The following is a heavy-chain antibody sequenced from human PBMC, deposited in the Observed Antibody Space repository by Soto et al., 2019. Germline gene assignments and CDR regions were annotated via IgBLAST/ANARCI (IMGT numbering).Heavy chain of an antibody. CDR2: FEPEGGET. V-gene: IGHV1-24*01. Sequence: ASVKVSCKVSGYTLTELSMHWVRQAPGKGLEGMGGFEPEGGETIYAQKFHGRVTMTEDTSKDTAYMQLSSIRSEDTAVYYCETYYYDNSVYPDWVQGTLFTVTS. CDR3: ETYYYDNSVYPD. J-gene: IGHJ4*02. D-gene: IGHD3-22*01. CDR1: GYTLTELS.